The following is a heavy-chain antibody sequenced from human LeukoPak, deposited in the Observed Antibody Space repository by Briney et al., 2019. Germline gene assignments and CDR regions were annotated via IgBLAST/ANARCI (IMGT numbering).Heavy chain of an antibody. CDR3: ARDSISGIAAAGFDP. CDR1: GYTFTNYY. Sequence: ASVKVSCKASGYTFTNYYMHWVRQAPGQGLEWMGIINPSGGSTSYAQRFQGRVTMTRDMSTSTVYMELSSLRSEDTAVYYCARDSISGIAAAGFDPWGQGTLVTVSS. CDR2: INPSGGST. J-gene: IGHJ5*02. V-gene: IGHV1-46*01. D-gene: IGHD6-13*01.